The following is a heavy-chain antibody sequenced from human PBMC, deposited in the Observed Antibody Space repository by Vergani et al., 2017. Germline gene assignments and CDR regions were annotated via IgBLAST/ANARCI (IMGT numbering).Heavy chain of an antibody. Sequence: QVQLVQSGAEVKKPGASVKVSCKASGYTFTSYDINWVRQATGQGLEWMGWMNPNSGNTGYAQKFQGRVTMTRNTSISTAYMELSGLRSEDTAVYYCARGLHGFNYYYYYMDVWGKGTTVTVSS. CDR2: MNPNSGNT. D-gene: IGHD3-10*01. CDR3: ARGLHGFNYYYYYMDV. V-gene: IGHV1-8*01. CDR1: GYTFTSYD. J-gene: IGHJ6*03.